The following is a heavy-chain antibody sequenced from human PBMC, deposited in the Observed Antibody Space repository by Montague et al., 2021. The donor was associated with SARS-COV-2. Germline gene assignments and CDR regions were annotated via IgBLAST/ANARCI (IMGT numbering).Heavy chain of an antibody. CDR2: IYYSGST. CDR3: ARHSGRDTIFGVVIILDAFDI. J-gene: IGHJ3*02. Sequence: SETLSLTCTVSGSSISSSSYYWGWIRQPPGKGLEWIGSIYYSGSTYYNPSLKSRVTISVDTSKNQFSLKLSSVTAADTAVYYCARHSGRDTIFGVVIILDAFDIWGQGTMVTVSS. V-gene: IGHV4-39*01. CDR1: GSSISSSSYY. D-gene: IGHD3-3*01.